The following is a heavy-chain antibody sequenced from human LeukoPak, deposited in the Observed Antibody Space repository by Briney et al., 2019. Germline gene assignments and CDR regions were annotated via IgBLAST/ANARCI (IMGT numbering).Heavy chain of an antibody. Sequence: PGWSLTLSCPASGCTLNNALMSWARQAPGKGREWVGRIKIKTEGGTTHYTAPVKGRFSISRDDSKNTLYLQMNSLKTEDTAVYYCTKDRPDGFDYWGQGTLVTVSS. J-gene: IGHJ4*02. CDR2: IKIKTEGGTT. D-gene: IGHD1-14*01. V-gene: IGHV3-15*01. CDR1: GCTLNNAL. CDR3: TKDRPDGFDY.